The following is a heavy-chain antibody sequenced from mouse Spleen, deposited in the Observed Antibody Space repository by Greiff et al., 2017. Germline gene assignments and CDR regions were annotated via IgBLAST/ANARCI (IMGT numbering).Heavy chain of an antibody. Sequence: EVKLQQSGPELVKPGASVKMSCKASGYTFTDYNMHWVKQSHGKSLEWIGYINPNNGGTSYNQKFKGKATLTVNKSSSTAYMELRSLTSEDSAVYYCARLGRYGNYDCWGQGTTLTVSS. CDR1: GYTFTDYN. D-gene: IGHD2-1*01. V-gene: IGHV1-22*01. CDR2: INPNNGGT. J-gene: IGHJ2*01. CDR3: ARLGRYGNYDC.